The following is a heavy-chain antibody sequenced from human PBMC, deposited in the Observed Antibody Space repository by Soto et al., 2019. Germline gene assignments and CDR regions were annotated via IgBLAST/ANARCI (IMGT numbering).Heavy chain of an antibody. Sequence: PGGSLRLSCAASGFTFSSYAMHWVRQAPGKGLEWVAIISYDGSNKYYADSVKGRFTISRDNSKNTLYLQMNSLRGEDTAVYYCAKGNGGSYGLPFDYWGQGTLVTVSS. CDR2: ISYDGSNK. V-gene: IGHV3-30*18. CDR3: AKGNGGSYGLPFDY. CDR1: GFTFSSYA. J-gene: IGHJ4*02. D-gene: IGHD1-26*01.